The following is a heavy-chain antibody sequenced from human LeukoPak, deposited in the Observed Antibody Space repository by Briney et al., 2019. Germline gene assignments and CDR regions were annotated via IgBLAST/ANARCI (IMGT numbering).Heavy chain of an antibody. CDR1: GYSISSGYY. D-gene: IGHD5-18*01. CDR3: ARVHSYGLGRAFDI. Sequence: SETLSLTCTVSGYSISSGYYWGWIRQPPGKGLEWIGSIYHSASTYYNPSLKSRVTISVDTSKNQFSLKLGSVTAADTAVYYCARVHSYGLGRAFDIWGQGTMVTVSS. CDR2: IYHSAST. J-gene: IGHJ3*02. V-gene: IGHV4-38-2*02.